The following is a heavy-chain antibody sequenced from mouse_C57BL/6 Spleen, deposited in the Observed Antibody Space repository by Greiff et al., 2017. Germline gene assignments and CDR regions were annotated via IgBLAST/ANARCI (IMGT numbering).Heavy chain of an antibody. D-gene: IGHD1-1*01. CDR1: GYAFSSSW. Sequence: VQLQQSGPELVKPGASVKISFTASGYAFSSSWLNWVKPRPGTVLECIGRISPGDVDTNYNGKFKSKATLPADKSSRTDYMQLSSLTSEDSAVYFCARGITTVVADYWGQGTTLTVSS. V-gene: IGHV1-82*01. J-gene: IGHJ2*01. CDR2: ISPGDVDT. CDR3: ARGITTVVADY.